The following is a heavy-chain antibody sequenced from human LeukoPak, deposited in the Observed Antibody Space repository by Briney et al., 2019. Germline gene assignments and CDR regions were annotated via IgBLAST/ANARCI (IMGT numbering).Heavy chain of an antibody. V-gene: IGHV3-30*18. CDR1: GFTFSSYG. CDR2: ISYDGSNK. D-gene: IGHD6-19*01. Sequence: AGGSLRLSCAASGFTFSSYGMHWVRQAPGKGLECVAVISYDGSNKYYADSVKGRFTISRDNSKNTLYLQMNSLRAEDTAVYYCAKEYSSGWVPYYYYGMDVWGQGTTVTVSS. J-gene: IGHJ6*02. CDR3: AKEYSSGWVPYYYYGMDV.